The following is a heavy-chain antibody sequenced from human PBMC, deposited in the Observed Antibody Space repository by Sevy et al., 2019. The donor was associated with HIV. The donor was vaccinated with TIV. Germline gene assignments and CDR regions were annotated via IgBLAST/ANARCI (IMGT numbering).Heavy chain of an antibody. V-gene: IGHV4-61*02. J-gene: IGHJ4*02. CDR1: VGSISSGSYY. CDR3: ATSWRYYASGKPEDLFDY. Sequence: SETLSLTCAVSVGSISSGSYYWTWIRQPAGKGLEWIGRIYSNGSTNYNPSLKSRVTTSADTSKNQFSLKLRSVTAADTAVYYCATSWRYYASGKPEDLFDYWGQGTQVTVSS. CDR2: IYSNGST. D-gene: IGHD3-10*01.